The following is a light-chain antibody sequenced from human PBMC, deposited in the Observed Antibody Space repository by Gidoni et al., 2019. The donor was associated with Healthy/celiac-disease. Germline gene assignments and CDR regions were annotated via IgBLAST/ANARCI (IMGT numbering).Light chain of an antibody. CDR2: WAS. V-gene: IGKV4-1*01. Sequence: DSVMTQSPDSLAVALGERATINCKSSQSVLYSSNNKNYLAWYQQKPGQPPKLLIYWASTRDSGVPDRFSGSWSGTDFTLTISSLQSEDVAVYYCQQYYSTPQTFGQGTKVEI. J-gene: IGKJ1*01. CDR3: QQYYSTPQT. CDR1: QSVLYSSNNKNY.